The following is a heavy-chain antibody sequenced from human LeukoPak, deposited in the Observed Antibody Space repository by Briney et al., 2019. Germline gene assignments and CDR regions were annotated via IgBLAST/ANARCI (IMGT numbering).Heavy chain of an antibody. CDR1: GFTFSKAW. V-gene: IGHV3-30*02. Sequence: GGSLRLSCVASGFTFSKAWMSWVRQAPGKGLEWVAFIRYDGSNKYYADSVKGRFTISRDNSKNTLYLQMNSLRAEDTAVYYCARVRSPFRPDITINYWGQGTLVTVSS. CDR3: ARVRSPFRPDITINY. J-gene: IGHJ4*02. CDR2: IRYDGSNK. D-gene: IGHD3-10*01.